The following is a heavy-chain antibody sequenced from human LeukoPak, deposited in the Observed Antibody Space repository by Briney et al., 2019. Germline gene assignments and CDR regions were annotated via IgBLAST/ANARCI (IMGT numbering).Heavy chain of an antibody. Sequence: ASVKVSCKASGGTFSSYAMSWVRQAPGKGLEWVSAISGSGGSTYYADSVKGRFTISRDNFKNTPYLQMNSLRAEDTAVYYCAKDLLMIVVVSDAFDIWGQGTMVTVSS. J-gene: IGHJ3*02. D-gene: IGHD3-22*01. CDR2: ISGSGGST. CDR1: GGTFSSYA. V-gene: IGHV3-23*01. CDR3: AKDLLMIVVVSDAFDI.